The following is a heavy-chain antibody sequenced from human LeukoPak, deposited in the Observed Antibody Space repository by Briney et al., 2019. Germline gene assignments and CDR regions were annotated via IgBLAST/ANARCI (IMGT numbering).Heavy chain of an antibody. J-gene: IGHJ6*04. CDR2: IIPIFGTA. CDR1: GGTFSSYA. D-gene: IGHD2-2*01. V-gene: IGHV1-69*13. Sequence: ASVKVSCKASGGTFSSYAISWVRQAPGQGLEWMGGIIPIFGTANYAQKFQGRVTITADESTSTAYMELSSLRSEDTAVYYCARGYRDCSRTSCYASGMDVWGKGTTVTVSS. CDR3: ARGYRDCSRTSCYASGMDV.